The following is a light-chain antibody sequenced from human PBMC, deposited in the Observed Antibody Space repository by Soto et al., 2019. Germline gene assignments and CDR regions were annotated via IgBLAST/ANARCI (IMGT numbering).Light chain of an antibody. Sequence: QAVVTQPPSVSGTPGQRVSISCSGDSSTFANNYVHWYQQVPGAAPKLLMYRTDQRPSGVPERFSGSKSGTSASLTINGLRPEDEAQYYCAAYTGNWNGPVFGGGTKLTVL. CDR2: RTD. CDR1: SSTFANNY. J-gene: IGLJ2*01. CDR3: AAYTGNWNGPV. V-gene: IGLV1-47*01.